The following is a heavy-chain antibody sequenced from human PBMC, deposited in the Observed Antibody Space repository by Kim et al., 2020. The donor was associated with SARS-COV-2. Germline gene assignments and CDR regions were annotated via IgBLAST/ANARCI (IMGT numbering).Heavy chain of an antibody. D-gene: IGHD3-16*02. V-gene: IGHV3-30*02. J-gene: IGHJ4*02. CDR3: AKQKGGVIASDRGFDY. Sequence: SVKGRLTISRDNSKNTLYLQMNSMRAEDTAVYYCAKQKGGVIASDRGFDYWGQGTLVTVSS.